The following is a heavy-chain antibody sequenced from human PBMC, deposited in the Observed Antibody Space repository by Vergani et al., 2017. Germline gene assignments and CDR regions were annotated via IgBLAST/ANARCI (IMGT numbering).Heavy chain of an antibody. V-gene: IGHV4-30-4*08. Sequence: QLQLQQSGPGLVKPSETLFLTCTVSADSISSGSYYWGWIRQPPGKSLEWIGYIYYSGSTYYNPSLKSRVTISVDTSKNQFSLKLSSVTAADTAVYYCARVPGYSSSWYDYWGQGTLVTVSS. CDR2: IYYSGST. CDR3: ARVPGYSSSWYDY. CDR1: ADSISSGSYY. J-gene: IGHJ4*02. D-gene: IGHD6-13*01.